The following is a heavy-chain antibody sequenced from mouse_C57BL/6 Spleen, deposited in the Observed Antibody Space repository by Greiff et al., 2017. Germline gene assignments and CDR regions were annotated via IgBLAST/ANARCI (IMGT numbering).Heavy chain of an antibody. D-gene: IGHD1-1*01. CDR2: INYDGSST. Sequence: EVKLMESDGGLVQPGSSMKLSCTASGFTFSDYYMAWVRQVPEKGLEWVANINYDGSSTYYLDSLKSRFIISRDNAKNILYLQMSSLKSEDTATYYCARITTVVAKGWYFDVWGTGTTVTVSS. CDR3: ARITTVVAKGWYFDV. J-gene: IGHJ1*03. CDR1: GFTFSDYY. V-gene: IGHV5-16*01.